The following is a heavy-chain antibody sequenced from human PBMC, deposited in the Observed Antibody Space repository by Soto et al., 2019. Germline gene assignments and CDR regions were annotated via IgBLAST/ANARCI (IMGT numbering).Heavy chain of an antibody. V-gene: IGHV3-23*01. CDR2: ISGSGSST. D-gene: IGHD3-9*01. J-gene: IGHJ4*02. Sequence: PGGSLRLSCAASGVTFSSYAMNWVRQAPGKGLEWVSGISGSGSSTYYADSVKGRFTISRDNSKNTLYLQMNSLRVEDSAVYYCAKDSRNYDVLTGLKDSWGQGTLVTVSS. CDR1: GVTFSSYA. CDR3: AKDSRNYDVLTGLKDS.